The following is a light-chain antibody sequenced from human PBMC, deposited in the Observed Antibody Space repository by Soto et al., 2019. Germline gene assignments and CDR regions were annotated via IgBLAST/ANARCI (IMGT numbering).Light chain of an antibody. J-gene: IGKJ5*01. CDR3: QQRSNWPPT. Sequence: EIVVTQSPATLSVSPGERATLSCRASQSVGSNLAWYQHKPGQAPRLLIYDASNRATGIPARFSGSGSGTDFTLTISSLEPEDFAVYYCQQRSNWPPTFGQGTRLEIK. V-gene: IGKV3-11*01. CDR2: DAS. CDR1: QSVGSN.